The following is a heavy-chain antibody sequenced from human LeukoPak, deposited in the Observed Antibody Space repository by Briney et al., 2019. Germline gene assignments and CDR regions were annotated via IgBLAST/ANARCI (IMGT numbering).Heavy chain of an antibody. Sequence: SETLSLTCTVSGGSISSYYWSWIRQPPGKGLEWIGYIYYSGSTNYNPSLKSRVTISVDTSKNQSSLKLSSVTAADTAVYYCARRGGSGSLFGGYYFDYWGQGTLVTVSS. CDR1: GGSISSYY. CDR2: IYYSGST. CDR3: ARRGGSGSLFGGYYFDY. D-gene: IGHD3-10*01. V-gene: IGHV4-59*08. J-gene: IGHJ4*02.